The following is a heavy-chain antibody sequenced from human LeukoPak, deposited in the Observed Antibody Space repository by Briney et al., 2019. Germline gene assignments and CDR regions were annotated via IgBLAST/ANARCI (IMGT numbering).Heavy chain of an antibody. J-gene: IGHJ4*02. V-gene: IGHV3-48*03. D-gene: IGHD3-16*01. CDR3: ARASNYDYVWGTKTGTDYFDY. CDR2: ISGSGSTI. CDR1: GFTFSSYE. Sequence: GGSLRLSCAASGFTFSSYEMNWVRQAPGKGLEWVSYISGSGSTIYYADSVKGRFTISRDNAKNSLYLQMNSLRAEDTAVYYCARASNYDYVWGTKTGTDYFDYWGQGTLVTVSS.